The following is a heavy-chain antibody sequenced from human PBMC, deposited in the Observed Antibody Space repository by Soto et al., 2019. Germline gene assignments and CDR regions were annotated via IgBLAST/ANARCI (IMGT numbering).Heavy chain of an antibody. D-gene: IGHD2-15*01. J-gene: IGHJ6*02. Sequence: QMQLVQSGAEVKKPGSSVKVSCKASGGTFSSSYAISWVRQAPGQGLEWMGGIIPIFGTTNYAQKFQGRVTITADESTSTAYMDLSSLRYDDTAVYYCASHTPRGDSGGRGMGYYYYGMDVWGQGTTVTVSS. CDR3: ASHTPRGDSGGRGMGYYYYGMDV. V-gene: IGHV1-69*01. CDR2: IIPIFGTT. CDR1: GGTFSSSYA.